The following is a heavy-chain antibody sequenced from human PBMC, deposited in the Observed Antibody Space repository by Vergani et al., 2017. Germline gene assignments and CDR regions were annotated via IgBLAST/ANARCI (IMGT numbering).Heavy chain of an antibody. Sequence: QVQLQESGPGLVKPSQTLSLTCTVSGGSISSGHYYWSWIRQPPGKGLEWIGYIYYSGSTYYNPSLKSRVTISVDTSKNQFSLKLSSVTAADTAVYYCARDGGSIYGSGSYYIDYWGQGTLVTVSS. J-gene: IGHJ4*02. V-gene: IGHV4-30-4*01. CDR1: GGSISSGHYY. CDR3: ARDGGSIYGSGSYYIDY. D-gene: IGHD3-10*01. CDR2: IYYSGST.